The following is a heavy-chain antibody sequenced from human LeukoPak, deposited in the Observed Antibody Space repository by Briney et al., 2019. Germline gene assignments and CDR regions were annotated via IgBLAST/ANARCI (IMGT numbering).Heavy chain of an antibody. J-gene: IGHJ4*02. D-gene: IGHD3-3*01. Sequence: GASVKVSCKASGYTFTNYGISWVRQAPGKGLEWMGGFDPEDGETIYAQKFQGRVTMTEDTSTDTAYMELSSLRSEDTAVYYCATFTIFGVVIRPFDYWGQGTLVTVSS. CDR1: GYTFTNYG. V-gene: IGHV1-24*01. CDR2: FDPEDGET. CDR3: ATFTIFGVVIRPFDY.